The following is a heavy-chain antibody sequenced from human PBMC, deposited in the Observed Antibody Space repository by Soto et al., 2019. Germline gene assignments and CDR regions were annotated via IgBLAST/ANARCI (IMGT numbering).Heavy chain of an antibody. Sequence: GASVKVSCKASGYTFTGYYMHWVRQAPGQGLEWMGWINPNSGGTNYAQKFQGRVTMTRDTSISTAYMELSRLRSDDTAVYYCVRFQGGIYDSSGDDAFDIWGQGTMVTV. J-gene: IGHJ3*02. V-gene: IGHV1-2*02. CDR1: GYTFTGYY. CDR2: INPNSGGT. D-gene: IGHD3-22*01. CDR3: VRFQGGIYDSSGDDAFDI.